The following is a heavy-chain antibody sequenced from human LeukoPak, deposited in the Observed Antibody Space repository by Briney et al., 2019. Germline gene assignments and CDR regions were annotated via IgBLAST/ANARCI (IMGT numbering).Heavy chain of an antibody. CDR2: ISYDGSNK. Sequence: PGGSLRLSCAASGFTFSSYAMHWVRQAPGKGLEWVAVISYDGSNKYYADSVKGRFTISRDNSKNTLYLQMNSLRAEDTAVYYCARDLALRYFDLYWGQGTLVTVSS. CDR1: GFTFSSYA. CDR3: ARDLALRYFDLY. V-gene: IGHV3-30-3*01. D-gene: IGHD3-9*01. J-gene: IGHJ4*02.